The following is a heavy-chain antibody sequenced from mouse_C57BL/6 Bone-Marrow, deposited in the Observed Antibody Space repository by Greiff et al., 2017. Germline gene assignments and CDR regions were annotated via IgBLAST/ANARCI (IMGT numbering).Heavy chain of an antibody. CDR2: ISYSGST. CDR1: GYSITSDY. Sequence: EVKVEESGPGLAKPSQTLSLTCSVTGYSITSDYWNWIRKFPGNNLEYMGYISYSGSTYYNPSLNSRISIPRDKSKNPYYLQVNSVTTEDTATDYCARGGPYGNWYFDVWGTGTTVTVTS. V-gene: IGHV3-8*01. D-gene: IGHD2-1*01. CDR3: ARGGPYGNWYFDV. J-gene: IGHJ1*03.